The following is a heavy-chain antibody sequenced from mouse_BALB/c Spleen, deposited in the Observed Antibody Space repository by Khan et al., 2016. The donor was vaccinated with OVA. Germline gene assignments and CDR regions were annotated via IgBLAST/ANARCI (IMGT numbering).Heavy chain of an antibody. CDR2: IYPGEANT. CDR3: AREGYDGYYRAWFAY. J-gene: IGHJ3*01. V-gene: IGHV1-80*01. Sequence: QVQLKESGAELVRPGSSVKISCKASGHAFSNYWMNWVKQRPGQGLEWIGQIYPGEANTNYNGKFKGNVTLTVDKSSSTAYMQLSSLTSEDSAVYFCAREGYDGYYRAWFAYWGQGTLVTVSA. D-gene: IGHD2-3*01. CDR1: GHAFSNYW.